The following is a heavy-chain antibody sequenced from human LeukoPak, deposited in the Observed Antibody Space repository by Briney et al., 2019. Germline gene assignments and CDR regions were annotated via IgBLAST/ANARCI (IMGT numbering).Heavy chain of an antibody. V-gene: IGHV3-66*01. D-gene: IGHD3-22*01. CDR2: IYSGGST. J-gene: IGHJ4*02. CDR3: ASSGYSMGPFDY. CDR1: GFTVSSNY. Sequence: GGSLRLSCAASGFTVSSNYMSWVRQAPGKGLEWVSVIYSGGSTYYADSVKGRFTISRDNSKNTLYLQMNSLRTEDTAVYYCASSGYSMGPFDYWGQGTLVTVSS.